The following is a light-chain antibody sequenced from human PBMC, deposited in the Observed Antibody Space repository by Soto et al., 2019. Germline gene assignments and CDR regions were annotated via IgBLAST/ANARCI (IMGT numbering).Light chain of an antibody. J-gene: IGLJ2*01. CDR2: EVT. CDR3: SSYTSGSTLVV. CDR1: SSDVGAYIY. V-gene: IGLV2-14*01. Sequence: QSALTHPASVSGSPGQSITISCTGSSSDVGAYIYVSWYQQHPGKAHRLMIYEVTHRPSGVSNRFSGTKSGNTASLTISVLRAEAEADYYCSSYTSGSTLVVVGGGTKL.